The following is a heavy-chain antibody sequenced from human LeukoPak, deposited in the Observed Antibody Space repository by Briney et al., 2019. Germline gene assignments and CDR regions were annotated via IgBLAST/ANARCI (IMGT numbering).Heavy chain of an antibody. CDR3: ASGAGPLVVRGVILGSRSHYYYMDV. CDR2: MYHTGST. J-gene: IGHJ6*03. D-gene: IGHD3-10*01. V-gene: IGHV4-38-2*02. Sequence: SETLSLTCTVSGYSMSSGYYWGWIRQPPERGLEWIGSMYHTGSTYYNPSLKSRVTISVDTSKNQFSLKLSSVTAADTAVYYCASGAGPLVVRGVILGSRSHYYYMDVWGKGATVTVSS. CDR1: GYSMSSGYY.